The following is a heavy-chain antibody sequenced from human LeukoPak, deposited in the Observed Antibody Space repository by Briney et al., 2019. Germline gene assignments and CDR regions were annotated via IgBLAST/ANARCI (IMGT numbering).Heavy chain of an antibody. Sequence: GGSLRLSCAASGFTFSSYWMSWVRQAPGKGLVWVSRIDTDGSGTVYADSVKGRFAVSRDNARNTLYLQINSLRVEDTAVYYCVRSQAGFSYGDYWGQGSLVTVSS. CDR2: IDTDGSGT. CDR1: GFTFSSYW. D-gene: IGHD5-18*01. J-gene: IGHJ4*02. CDR3: VRSQAGFSYGDY. V-gene: IGHV3-74*03.